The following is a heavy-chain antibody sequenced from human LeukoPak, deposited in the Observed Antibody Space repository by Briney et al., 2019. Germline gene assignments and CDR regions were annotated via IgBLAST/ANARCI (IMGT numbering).Heavy chain of an antibody. D-gene: IGHD3-22*01. V-gene: IGHV4-39*01. CDR3: ARGPYSYDSSGAFDI. Sequence: SETLSLTCTVSGGSISSSSYYWGWVRQPPGKGLEWIGSIYYSGSTYYNPSLKSRVTISVDTSKNQFSLKLSSVTAADTAVYYCARGPYSYDSSGAFDIWGQGTMVTVSS. CDR2: IYYSGST. J-gene: IGHJ3*02. CDR1: GGSISSSSYY.